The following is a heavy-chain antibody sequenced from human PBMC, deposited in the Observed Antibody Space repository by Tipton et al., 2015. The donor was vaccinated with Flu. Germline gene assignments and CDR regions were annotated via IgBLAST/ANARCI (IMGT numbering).Heavy chain of an antibody. Sequence: TLSLTCAVYGGSISSYYWSWIRQPAGKGLEWIGRIYTSGSTNYNPSLKSRVTMSVDTSKNQFSLKLSSVTAADTAVYYCAREKGSYSPGAFDIWGQGTMVTVSS. CDR1: GGSISSYY. D-gene: IGHD1-26*01. J-gene: IGHJ3*02. V-gene: IGHV4-4*07. CDR2: IYTSGST. CDR3: AREKGSYSPGAFDI.